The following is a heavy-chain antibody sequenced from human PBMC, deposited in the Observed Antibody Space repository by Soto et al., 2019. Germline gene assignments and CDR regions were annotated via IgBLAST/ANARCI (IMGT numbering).Heavy chain of an antibody. J-gene: IGHJ4*02. CDR2: INSDGSST. V-gene: IGHV3-74*01. CDR3: AREGHYYDSLAKDY. D-gene: IGHD3-22*01. Sequence: EVQLVESGGGLVQPGGSLRLSCAASGFTFSSYWMHWVRQAPGKGLVWVSRINSDGSSTSYADPVKGRFTISRDNAKNTLYLQMNSLRAEDTAVYYCAREGHYYDSLAKDYWGQGTLVTVSS. CDR1: GFTFSSYW.